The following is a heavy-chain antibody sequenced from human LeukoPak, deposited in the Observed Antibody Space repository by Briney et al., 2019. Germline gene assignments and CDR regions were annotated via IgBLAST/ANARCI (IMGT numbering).Heavy chain of an antibody. CDR3: ARGYNDFWSGYSDY. J-gene: IGHJ4*02. V-gene: IGHV3-11*01. CDR1: GFTFSDYY. CDR2: ISSSGSTI. D-gene: IGHD3-3*01. Sequence: PGGSLRLSCAASGFTFSDYYMRWIRQAPGEGPEWVSYISSSGSTIYYADSVKGRFTISRDNAKNSLYLQMNSLRAEDTAVYYCARGYNDFWSGYSDYWGQGTLVTVSS.